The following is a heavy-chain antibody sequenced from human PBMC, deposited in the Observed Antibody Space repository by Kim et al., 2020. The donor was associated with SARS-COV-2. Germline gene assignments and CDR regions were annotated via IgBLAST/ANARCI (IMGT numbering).Heavy chain of an antibody. CDR3: ARDFRVAAAGNAWWFDP. D-gene: IGHD6-13*01. Sequence: ASVKVSCKASGYTFTSYYMHWVRQAPGQGLEWMGIINPSGGSTSYAQKFQGRVTMTRDTSTSTVYMELSSLRSEDTAVYYCARDFRVAAAGNAWWFDPWGQGTLVTVSS. J-gene: IGHJ5*02. CDR1: GYTFTSYY. V-gene: IGHV1-46*01. CDR2: INPSGGST.